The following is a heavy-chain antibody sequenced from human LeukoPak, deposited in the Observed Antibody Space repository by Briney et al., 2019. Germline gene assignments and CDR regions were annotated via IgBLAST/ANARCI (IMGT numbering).Heavy chain of an antibody. J-gene: IGHJ4*02. CDR3: AADILTGYYDY. CDR2: ISDYNGNT. V-gene: IGHV1-18*01. D-gene: IGHD3-9*01. Sequence: ASVKVSCKASGYTFTSYGISWVRQAPGQGLEWVGWISDYNGNTNYAQKLQGRVTMTTDTSTSTAYMELRSLRSDDTAVYYCAADILTGYYDYWGQGTLVTVSS. CDR1: GYTFTSYG.